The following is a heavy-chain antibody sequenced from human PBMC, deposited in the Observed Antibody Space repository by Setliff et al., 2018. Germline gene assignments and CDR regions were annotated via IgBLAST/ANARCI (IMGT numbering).Heavy chain of an antibody. Sequence: GASVKVSCKASGYAFTGHYIHWVRQAPGQGLEWMGWLQTYSGHTNYAQKFRGRATMTTDTSTRTAYLELRALTSDDTAVYYCATDVNQWDPTYMDVWGEGTTVTRLL. D-gene: IGHD1-26*01. CDR3: ATDVNQWDPTYMDV. J-gene: IGHJ6*03. V-gene: IGHV1-18*04. CDR2: LQTYSGHT. CDR1: GYAFTGHY.